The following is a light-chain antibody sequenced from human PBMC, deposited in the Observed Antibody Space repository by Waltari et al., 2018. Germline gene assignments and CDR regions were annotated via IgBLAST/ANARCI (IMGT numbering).Light chain of an antibody. CDR3: QQYGSSPSGT. CDR1: QSVSSSY. CDR2: GAS. J-gene: IGKJ4*01. Sequence: EIVLTQSPGTLSLSPGERATLSCRASQSVSSSYLAWYQQKPGQAPRRLIYGASSRATGIPDRFSGSGSGTDFTLTISRLEPEDFAVYYCQQYGSSPSGTFGGGTKVEIK. V-gene: IGKV3-20*01.